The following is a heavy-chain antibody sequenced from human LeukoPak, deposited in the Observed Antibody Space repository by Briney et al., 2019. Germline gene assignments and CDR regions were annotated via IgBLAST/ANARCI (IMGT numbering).Heavy chain of an antibody. J-gene: IGHJ4*02. CDR2: IYYSGST. Sequence: SETLSLTCTVSGGSISSSSYYWGWIRQPPGKGLEWIGSIYYSGSTYYNPSLKSRVTISVDTSKNQFSLKLSSVTAADTAVYYCARRDSSSSGGWDYWGQGTPVTVSS. CDR3: ARRDSSSSGGWDY. V-gene: IGHV4-39*01. D-gene: IGHD6-6*01. CDR1: GGSISSSSYY.